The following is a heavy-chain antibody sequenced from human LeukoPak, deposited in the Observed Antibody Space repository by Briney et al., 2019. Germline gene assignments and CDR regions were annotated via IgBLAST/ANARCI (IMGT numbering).Heavy chain of an antibody. CDR2: IYYTGST. J-gene: IGHJ4*02. CDR1: GGSISGYY. D-gene: IGHD4-11*01. CDR3: AGIDDSNALEY. V-gene: IGHV4-59*01. Sequence: PSETLSLTCTVSGGSISGYYWSWIRQPPGKGLEWIGYIYYTGSTNYNPSLKSRVTISVDTSKNQYSLKVSSVIAADTAMYYCAGIDDSNALEYWGQGTLVTVSS.